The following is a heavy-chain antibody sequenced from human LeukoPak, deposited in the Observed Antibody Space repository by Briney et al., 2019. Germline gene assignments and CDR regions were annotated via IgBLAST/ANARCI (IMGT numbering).Heavy chain of an antibody. CDR2: VYPGDCGT. Sequence: GESLQISCKGSGYSFTSYWIGWVRKRHGTGLGRMGIVYPGDCGTSYSPSFQGQVTISADKSIRTAYLQWSSLKASDTAMYYCARAGYYDSSGQYYFDYWGQGTLVTVSS. CDR1: GYSFTSYW. CDR3: ARAGYYDSSGQYYFDY. J-gene: IGHJ4*02. V-gene: IGHV5-51*01. D-gene: IGHD3-22*01.